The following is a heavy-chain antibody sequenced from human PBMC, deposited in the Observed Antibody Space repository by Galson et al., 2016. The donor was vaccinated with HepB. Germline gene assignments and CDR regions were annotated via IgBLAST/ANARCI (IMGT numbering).Heavy chain of an antibody. J-gene: IGHJ6*02. D-gene: IGHD6-13*01. Sequence: SLRLSCAASGFTFIGYSVNWVRQAPGKGLEWLSYISSSRRTIYYADSVKGRFTISRANAKDSLYLQMNSLRDEDTAVYYCARDHDRGIAADGNRYGLDVWGQGTTVTVSS. V-gene: IGHV3-48*02. CDR3: ARDHDRGIAADGNRYGLDV. CDR1: GFTFIGYS. CDR2: ISSSRRTI.